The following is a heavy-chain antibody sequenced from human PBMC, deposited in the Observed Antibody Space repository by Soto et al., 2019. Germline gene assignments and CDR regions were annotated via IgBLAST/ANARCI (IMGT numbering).Heavy chain of an antibody. CDR1: GGTFSSYA. J-gene: IGHJ4*02. D-gene: IGHD3-22*01. CDR2: IIPIFGTA. Sequence: AASVKVSCKASGGTFSSYAISWVRQAPGQGLEWMGGIIPIFGTANYAQKFQGRVTITADKSTSTAYMELSSLRSEDTAVYYCARGTDYYDSSGYYGGYWGQGTLVTVSS. CDR3: ARGTDYYDSSGYYGGY. V-gene: IGHV1-69*06.